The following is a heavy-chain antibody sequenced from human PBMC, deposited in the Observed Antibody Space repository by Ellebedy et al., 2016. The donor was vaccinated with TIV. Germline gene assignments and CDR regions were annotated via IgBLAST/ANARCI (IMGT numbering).Heavy chain of an antibody. CDR3: ARSGGAVAVDAFDI. Sequence: ASVKVSCXASGYTFTGYYMHWVRQAPGQGLEWMGWINPNSGGTNYAQKFQGWVTMTRDTSISTAYMELSRLRSDDTAVYYCARSGGAVAVDAFDIWGQGTMVTVSS. J-gene: IGHJ3*02. V-gene: IGHV1-2*04. CDR1: GYTFTGYY. CDR2: INPNSGGT. D-gene: IGHD6-19*01.